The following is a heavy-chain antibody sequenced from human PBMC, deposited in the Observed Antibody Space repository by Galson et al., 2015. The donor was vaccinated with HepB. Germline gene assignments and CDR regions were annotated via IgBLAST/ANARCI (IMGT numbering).Heavy chain of an antibody. D-gene: IGHD3-3*01. J-gene: IGHJ4*02. CDR1: GFTFSSYA. V-gene: IGHV3-30-3*01. CDR3: ARDELRFLGDLTFDY. Sequence: SLRLSCAASGFTFSSYAMHWVRQAPGKGLEWVAVISYDGSNKYYADSVKGRFTISRDNSKNTLYLQMNSLRAEDTAVYYCARDELRFLGDLTFDYWGQGTLVTVSS. CDR2: ISYDGSNK.